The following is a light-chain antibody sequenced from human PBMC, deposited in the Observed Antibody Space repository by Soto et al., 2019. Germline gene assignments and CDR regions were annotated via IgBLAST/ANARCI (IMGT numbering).Light chain of an antibody. Sequence: QSALTQPASVSGSPGQSITISCTGTSSDVGGYNYVSWYQQFPDKAPKLIIYDVNTRPAGVSNRFSGSKSANTASLTISGLQAEDEGEYYCSSYTDSSAHVVCGAGTKLTVL. CDR3: SSYTDSSAHVV. V-gene: IGLV2-14*01. CDR1: SSDVGGYNY. CDR2: DVN. J-gene: IGLJ2*01.